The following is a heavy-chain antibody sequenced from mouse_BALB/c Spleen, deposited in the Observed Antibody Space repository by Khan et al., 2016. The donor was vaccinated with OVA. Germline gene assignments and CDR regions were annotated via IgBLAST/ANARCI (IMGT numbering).Heavy chain of an antibody. D-gene: IGHD1-1*01. CDR1: GYSITTNYA. J-gene: IGHJ4*01. CDR3: ARKDYYGYAVDY. Sequence: EVKLQESGPGLVKPSQSLSLTCTVTGYSITTNYAWDWIRQFPGNKLEWMGYISYSGSTSYNPSLKSRFSITRDTSKNQFFLQLNSVTIEDTATYYCARKDYYGYAVDYWGQGTSVTVSS. CDR2: ISYSGST. V-gene: IGHV3-2*02.